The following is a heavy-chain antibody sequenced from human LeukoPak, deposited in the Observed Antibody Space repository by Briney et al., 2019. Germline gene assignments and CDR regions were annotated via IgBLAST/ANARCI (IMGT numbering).Heavy chain of an antibody. CDR2: ISAYNGNT. Sequence: ASVKVSCKASGYTFTSYGISWARQAPGQGLEWMGWISAYNGNTNYAQKLQGRVTMTTDTSTSTAYMELRSLRSDDTAVYYCARGVYDFWSGSRYYFDYWGQGTLVTVSS. V-gene: IGHV1-18*01. D-gene: IGHD3-3*01. CDR3: ARGVYDFWSGSRYYFDY. CDR1: GYTFTSYG. J-gene: IGHJ4*02.